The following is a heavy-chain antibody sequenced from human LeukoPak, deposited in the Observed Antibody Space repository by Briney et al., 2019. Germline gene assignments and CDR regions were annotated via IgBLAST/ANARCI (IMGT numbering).Heavy chain of an antibody. CDR2: VRYSGKT. J-gene: IGHJ4*02. Sequence: PSETLSLTCTVSGGSISSSSDYWSWFRQPPGKGLEWIGSVRYSGKTYYNPSLKSRLTMSVDTSKSQFSLKLSSVTAADTAVYFCARHYYDSSGSRRDYYFDYWGQGTLVTVSS. V-gene: IGHV4-39*01. CDR1: GGSISSSSDY. CDR3: ARHYYDSSGSRRDYYFDY. D-gene: IGHD3-22*01.